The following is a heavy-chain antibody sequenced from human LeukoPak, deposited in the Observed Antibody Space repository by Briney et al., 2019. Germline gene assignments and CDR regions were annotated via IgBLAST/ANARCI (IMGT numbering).Heavy chain of an antibody. CDR2: TCYRSKWNK. Sequence: SQTLSLTCAISGDSVSSNSAAWNWIRQSPSRGLEWLGRTCYRSKWNKNYAASVKSRITINPDTSKNQLSLQLNSVTPEDTAVYYCARGYMGTTDYWGQGTLVIVSS. CDR3: ARGYMGTTDY. J-gene: IGHJ4*02. D-gene: IGHD1-7*01. CDR1: GDSVSSNSAA. V-gene: IGHV6-1*01.